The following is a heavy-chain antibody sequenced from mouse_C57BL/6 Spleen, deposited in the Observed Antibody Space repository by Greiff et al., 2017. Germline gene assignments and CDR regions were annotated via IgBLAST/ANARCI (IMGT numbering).Heavy chain of an antibody. V-gene: IGHV1-80*01. CDR3: AREGADYYGSSYRGFAY. Sequence: QVQLQQSGAELVKPGASVKISCKASGYAFSSYWMNWVKQRPGKGLEWIGQIYPGDGDTNYNGKFKGKATLTADKSSSTAYMQLSSLTSEDSAVYFCAREGADYYGSSYRGFAYWGQGTLVTVSA. CDR1: GYAFSSYW. D-gene: IGHD1-1*01. CDR2: IYPGDGDT. J-gene: IGHJ3*01.